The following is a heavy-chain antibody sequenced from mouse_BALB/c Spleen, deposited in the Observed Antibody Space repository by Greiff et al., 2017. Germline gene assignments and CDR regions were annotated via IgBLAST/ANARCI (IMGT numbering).Heavy chain of an antibody. CDR2: IWAGGST. CDR1: GFSLTSYG. D-gene: IGHD2-14*01. CDR3: ARDEEGTPRYFDV. Sequence: QVHVKQSGPGLVAPSQSLSITCTVSGFSLTSYGVHWVRQPPGKGLEWLGVIWAGGSTNYNSALMSRLSISKDNSKSQVFLKMNSLQTDDTAMYYCARDEEGTPRYFDVWGAGTTVTVSS. J-gene: IGHJ1*01. V-gene: IGHV2-9*02.